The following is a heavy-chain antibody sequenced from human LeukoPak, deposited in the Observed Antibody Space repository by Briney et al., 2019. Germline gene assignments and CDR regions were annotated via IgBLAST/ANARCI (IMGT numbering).Heavy chain of an antibody. D-gene: IGHD1-7*01. V-gene: IGHV3-15*01. CDR2: IKSKTDGGTT. CDR3: TTNLDNWNYWYFDY. CDR1: GFTFSNAW. Sequence: NLGGSLRLSCAASGFTFSNAWMSWVRQAPGKGLEWVGRIKSKTDGGTTDYAAPVKGRFTISRDDSKNTLYLQMNSLKTEDTAVYYCTTNLDNWNYWYFDYWGQGTLVTVSS. J-gene: IGHJ4*02.